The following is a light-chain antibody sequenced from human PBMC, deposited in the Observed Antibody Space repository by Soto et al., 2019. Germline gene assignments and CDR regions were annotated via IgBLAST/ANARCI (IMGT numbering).Light chain of an antibody. V-gene: IGLV3-1*01. CDR3: QTWDSSTAI. J-gene: IGLJ2*01. CDR2: QDT. CDR1: KLGDKA. Sequence: SYELTQPHSVSVSPGQTATIDCSGDKLGDKAVCWYQQQPGQSPVLVIYQDTQRPSGIPERFSGSNSGNTATLTISGTQAIDEADYYCQTWDSSTAIFGGGTKVTVL.